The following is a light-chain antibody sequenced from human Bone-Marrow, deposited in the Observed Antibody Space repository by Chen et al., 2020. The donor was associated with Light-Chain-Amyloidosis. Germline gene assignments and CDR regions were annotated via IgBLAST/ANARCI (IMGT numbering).Light chain of an antibody. CDR3: MQATQFPYT. J-gene: IGKJ2*01. CDR1: QSLVFSDGNTY. CDR2: EIS. V-gene: IGKV2-24*01. Sequence: EIVMPQTPLSSPVTLGQPASISCKSSQSLVFSDGNTYLSWLRQRPGQPPRLLIYEISNRFSGVPDRFSGSGAGTDFTLNVSRVEAEDVGVYYCMQATQFPYTFGQGTKLEI.